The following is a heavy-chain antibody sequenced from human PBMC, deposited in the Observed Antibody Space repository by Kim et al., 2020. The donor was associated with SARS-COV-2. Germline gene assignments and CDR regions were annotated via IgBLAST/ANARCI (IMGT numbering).Heavy chain of an antibody. V-gene: IGHV5-10-1*01. CDR2: SYT. Sequence: SYTNSSPSFQGHVTISADKSISTAYLQWSSLKASDTAMYYCARHLRGPDYWGQGTLVTVSS. J-gene: IGHJ4*02. CDR3: ARHLRGPDY. D-gene: IGHD3-10*01.